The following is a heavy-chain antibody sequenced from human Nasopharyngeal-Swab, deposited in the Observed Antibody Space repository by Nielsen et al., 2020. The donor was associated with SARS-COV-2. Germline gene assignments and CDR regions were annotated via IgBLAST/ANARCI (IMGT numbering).Heavy chain of an antibody. V-gene: IGHV4-34*01. J-gene: IGHJ6*03. CDR3: ARERGRGGIWNYYYYYMDV. Sequence: WIRQPPGKGLEWIGEINQSGGTKYSPSLKSRVTISVDTSKNQFSLKLSSVTAADTAVYYCARERGRGGIWNYYYYYMDVWGKGTTVTVSS. D-gene: IGHD3-10*01. CDR2: INQSGGT.